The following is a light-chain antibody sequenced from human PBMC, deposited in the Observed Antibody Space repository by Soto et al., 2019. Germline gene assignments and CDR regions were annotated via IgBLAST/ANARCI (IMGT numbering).Light chain of an antibody. V-gene: IGKV3-11*01. CDR1: QSVSSY. CDR3: QQRSSWPWT. Sequence: EIVLAQSPASLSLSPGGRATLSCRASQSVSSYLAWYQQKPGQAPRLLICDATDRATGIPARFSGSGSETDFTLTISSLEPEDFAVYYCQQRSSWPWTFGQGTKVDIK. J-gene: IGKJ1*01. CDR2: DAT.